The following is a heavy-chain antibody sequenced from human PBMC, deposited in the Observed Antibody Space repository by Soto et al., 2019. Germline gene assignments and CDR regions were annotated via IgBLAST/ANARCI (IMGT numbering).Heavy chain of an antibody. CDR3: TGLPDYDSSGLGIDY. J-gene: IGHJ4*02. V-gene: IGHV3-73*01. D-gene: IGHD3-22*01. Sequence: GGSLRLSXAASGFTFSGSAMHWVRQASGKGLEWVGRIRSKANSYATAYAASVKGRFTISRDDSKNTAYLQMNSLKTEDTAVYYCTGLPDYDSSGLGIDYWGQGTLVTVSS. CDR1: GFTFSGSA. CDR2: IRSKANSYAT.